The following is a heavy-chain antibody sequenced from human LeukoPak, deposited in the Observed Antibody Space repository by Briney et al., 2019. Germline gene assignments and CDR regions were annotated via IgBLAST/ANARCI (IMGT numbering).Heavy chain of an antibody. CDR3: ATSSGYPVHDAFDI. D-gene: IGHD3-22*01. J-gene: IGHJ3*02. Sequence: ASETLSLTCTVSGGSISSSSYYWGWIRQPPGKGLEWIGSIYYSGSTYYNPSLASRVTFSLDTSKNQFSLKLSSVTAADTAVYYCATSSGYPVHDAFDIWGQGTMVTVSS. V-gene: IGHV4-39*07. CDR2: IYYSGST. CDR1: GGSISSSSYY.